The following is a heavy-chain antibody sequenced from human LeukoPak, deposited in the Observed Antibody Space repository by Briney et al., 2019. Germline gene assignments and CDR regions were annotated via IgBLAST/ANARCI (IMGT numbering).Heavy chain of an antibody. J-gene: IGHJ6*03. CDR3: ARVWGGRVYSSSWYDYYYYMDV. D-gene: IGHD6-13*01. V-gene: IGHV1-69*04. CDR1: GYDFTAYY. Sequence: SVKVSCKTSGYDFTAYYMHWVRQAPGQGLEWMGRIIPILGIANYAQKFQGRVTITADKSTSTAYMELSSLRSEDTAVYYCARVWGGRVYSSSWYDYYYYMDVWGKGTTVTVSS. CDR2: IIPILGIA.